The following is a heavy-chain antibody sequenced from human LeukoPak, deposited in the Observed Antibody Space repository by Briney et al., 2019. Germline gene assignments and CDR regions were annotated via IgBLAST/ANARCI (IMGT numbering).Heavy chain of an antibody. D-gene: IGHD2-15*01. J-gene: IGHJ4*02. V-gene: IGHV1-18*01. CDR1: GYTFTSYG. CDR3: ARDWPGYCSGGSCYGTRNFDY. Sequence: ASVKVSCKASGYTFTSYGISWVRQAPGQGVAWVGWISAYNGNTNYAQKLQGRVTMTTDTSTSTASMELRSLRSDDTAVYYCARDWPGYCSGGSCYGTRNFDYWGQGTLVTVSS. CDR2: ISAYNGNT.